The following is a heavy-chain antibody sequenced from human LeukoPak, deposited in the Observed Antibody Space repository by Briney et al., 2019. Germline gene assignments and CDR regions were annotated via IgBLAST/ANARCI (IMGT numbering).Heavy chain of an antibody. CDR2: TSSDGSRN. CDR3: ATDQRYAFDY. CDR1: GFPFSSYG. D-gene: IGHD3-9*01. J-gene: IGHJ4*02. V-gene: IGHV3-30*03. Sequence: GGSLRLSCAASGFPFSSYGMHWVRQAPGKGLEWVAVTSSDGSRNHYADSVKGRFTISRDDGKNTLYLHMNSLRDDDTAVYYCATDQRYAFDYWGQGILVTVSS.